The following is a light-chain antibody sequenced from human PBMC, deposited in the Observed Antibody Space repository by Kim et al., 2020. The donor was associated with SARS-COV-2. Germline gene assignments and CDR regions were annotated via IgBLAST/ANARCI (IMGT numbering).Light chain of an antibody. V-gene: IGLV1-47*01. CDR2: KNN. Sequence: GQRVIISCSGSSSNIGSNYVYWYQQVPGAAPKLLVYKNNQRPSGVPDRFSGSKSGTSASLAISGLRSEDEADYYCAAWDDSLSGPVFGGGTQLTVL. CDR1: SSNIGSNY. CDR3: AAWDDSLSGPV. J-gene: IGLJ3*02.